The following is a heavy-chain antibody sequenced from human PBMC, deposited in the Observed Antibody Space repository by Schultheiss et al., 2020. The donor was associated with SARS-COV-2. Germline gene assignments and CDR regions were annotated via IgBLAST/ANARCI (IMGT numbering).Heavy chain of an antibody. CDR3: ARDLATTVWAVDI. D-gene: IGHD5-24*01. J-gene: IGHJ3*02. V-gene: IGHV3-7*03. CDR1: GFTFSSYA. CDR2: IKQDGSEK. Sequence: GGSLRLSCAASGFTFSSYAMSWVRQAPGKGLEWVANIKQDGSEKYYVDSVKGRFTISRDNAKNSLYLQMNSLRAEDTAVYYCARDLATTVWAVDIWGQGTMVTVSS.